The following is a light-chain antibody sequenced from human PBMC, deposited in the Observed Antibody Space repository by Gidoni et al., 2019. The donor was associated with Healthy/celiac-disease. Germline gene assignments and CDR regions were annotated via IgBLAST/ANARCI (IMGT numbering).Light chain of an antibody. Sequence: EIVLTQSPGTLSLSPGERATLSCSASQSVSSSYLAWYQQKPGQAPRLLSYGASSRATGIPDRFSGSGSGTDFTLTISRLEPEDFAVYYCQQYGSSPRTFXXXTKVEIK. J-gene: IGKJ1*01. CDR3: QQYGSSPRT. V-gene: IGKV3-20*01. CDR2: GAS. CDR1: QSVSSSY.